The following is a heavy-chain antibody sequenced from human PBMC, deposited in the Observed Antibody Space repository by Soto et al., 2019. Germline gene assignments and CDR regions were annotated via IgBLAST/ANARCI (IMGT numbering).Heavy chain of an antibody. D-gene: IGHD3-3*01. V-gene: IGHV5-51*01. CDR1: GYNFAGYW. CDR2: IYPSDSDT. CDR3: ARGGVSTRTFDY. J-gene: IGHJ4*02. Sequence: GESLKISCSGSGYNFAGYWIAWVRQMPWKGLELMGIIYPSDSDTRYRPSFQGQVTISADKSISSAYLQWSSLRASDTAMCYCARGGVSTRTFDYWGQGTPVTVSS.